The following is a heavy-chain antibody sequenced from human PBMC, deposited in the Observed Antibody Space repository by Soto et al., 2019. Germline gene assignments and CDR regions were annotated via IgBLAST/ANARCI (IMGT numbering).Heavy chain of an antibody. Sequence: PGGSLRLSCAASGFTFDDYAMHWVRQAPGKGLEWVSGISWNSGSIGYADSVKGRFTISRDNAKNSLYLQMNSLRAEDTALYYCAKGLTGTYFDYWGQGTLVTVSS. CDR1: GFTFDDYA. J-gene: IGHJ4*02. CDR3: AKGLTGTYFDY. CDR2: ISWNSGSI. D-gene: IGHD1-20*01. V-gene: IGHV3-9*01.